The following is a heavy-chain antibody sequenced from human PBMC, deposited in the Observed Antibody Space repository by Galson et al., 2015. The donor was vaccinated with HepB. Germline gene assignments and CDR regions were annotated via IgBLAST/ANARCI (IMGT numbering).Heavy chain of an antibody. V-gene: IGHV3-66*01. CDR3: ASTGTYYSESSGSYSSKYFDY. D-gene: IGHD3-22*01. Sequence: SLRLSCAASGFTVSSDYMSWVRQAPGKGLEWVSVIYAGGHSYYIDSVQGRFTISRDKSKNTLYLQMNSLRVEDTAVYYCASTGTYYSESSGSYSSKYFDYWGQGTLVTVSS. J-gene: IGHJ4*02. CDR1: GFTVSSDY. CDR2: IYAGGHS.